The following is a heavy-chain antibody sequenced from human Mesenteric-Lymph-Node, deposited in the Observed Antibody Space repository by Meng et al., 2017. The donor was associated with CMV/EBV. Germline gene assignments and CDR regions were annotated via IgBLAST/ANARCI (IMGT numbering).Heavy chain of an antibody. D-gene: IGHD4-11*01. CDR2: IYYSGST. J-gene: IGHJ4*02. Sequence: VSGGSISSGGYYWSWLRQHPGKGLEWIGYIYYSGSTYYNPSLKSRVTISVDTSKNQFSLKLSSVTAADTAVYYCARVVVTTGVVFDYWGQGTLVTVSS. CDR1: GGSISSGGYY. V-gene: IGHV4-31*02. CDR3: ARVVVTTGVVFDY.